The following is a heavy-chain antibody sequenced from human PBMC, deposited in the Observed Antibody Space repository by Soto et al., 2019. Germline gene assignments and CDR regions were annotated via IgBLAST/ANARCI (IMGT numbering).Heavy chain of an antibody. CDR1: GFTFSSYA. J-gene: IGHJ4*02. CDR2: ISGSGGST. Sequence: PGGSLRLSCAASGFTFSSYAMSLVRQAPGKGLEWVSAISGSGGSTYYADSVKGRFTISRDNSKNTLYLQMNSLRAEDTAVYYCAKGSSYYYDSSGYYYSGYFDYWGQGTLVTVSS. V-gene: IGHV3-23*01. CDR3: AKGSSYYYDSSGYYYSGYFDY. D-gene: IGHD3-22*01.